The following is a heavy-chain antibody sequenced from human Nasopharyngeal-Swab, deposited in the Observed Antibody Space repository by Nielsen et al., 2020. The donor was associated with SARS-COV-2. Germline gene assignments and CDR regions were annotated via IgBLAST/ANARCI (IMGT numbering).Heavy chain of an antibody. D-gene: IGHD3-10*01. CDR1: GFTFDDYA. CDR3: AKDPNNGELLPGWFDP. V-gene: IGHV3-9*01. Sequence: SLKISCAASGFTFDDYAMHWVRQAPGKGLEWASGISWNSGSIGYADSVKGRFTISRDNAKNSLYLQMNSLRAEDTALYYCAKDPNNGELLPGWFDPWGQGTLVTVSS. J-gene: IGHJ5*02. CDR2: ISWNSGSI.